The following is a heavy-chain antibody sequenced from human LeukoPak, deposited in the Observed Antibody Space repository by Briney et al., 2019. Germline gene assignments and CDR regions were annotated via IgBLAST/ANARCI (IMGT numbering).Heavy chain of an antibody. V-gene: IGHV1-2*02. CDR3: ARVWSWSDFDY. Sequence: ASVKVSCKASGYTFTSYGISWVRQAPGQGLEWMGWINPNSGGTNYAQKFQGRVTMTRDTSISTAYMELSRLRSDDTAVYYCARVWSWSDFDYWGQGTLVTVSS. J-gene: IGHJ4*02. CDR2: INPNSGGT. CDR1: GYTFTSYG. D-gene: IGHD2-15*01.